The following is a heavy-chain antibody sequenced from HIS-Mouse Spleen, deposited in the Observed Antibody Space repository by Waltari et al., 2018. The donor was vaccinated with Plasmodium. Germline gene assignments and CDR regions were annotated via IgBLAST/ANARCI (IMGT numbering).Heavy chain of an antibody. CDR3: ARDRITGTSYFDY. D-gene: IGHD1-7*01. J-gene: IGHJ4*02. V-gene: IGHV4-39*07. Sequence: QLQLQESGPGLVKPSETLSLTCTVSGGSISSSSYYWGWIRQPPGKGLEWIGSIYYSGNTDYNPSLKSRVTISVDTSKNQFALELSSVTAADTAVYYCARDRITGTSYFDYWGQGTLVTVSS. CDR2: IYYSGNT. CDR1: GGSISSSSYY.